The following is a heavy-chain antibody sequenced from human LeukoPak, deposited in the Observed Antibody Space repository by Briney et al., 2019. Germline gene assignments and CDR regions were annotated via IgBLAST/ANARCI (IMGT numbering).Heavy chain of an antibody. Sequence: PGGSLRLSCAASGFTFSSYSMNWVRQAPGKGLEWVSSISSSSSYIYYADSVKGRFTISRDNAKNSLYLQMNSLRAEDTAVYYCARDQGLLEWFSYYYYMDVWGKGTTVTVSS. CDR2: ISSSSSYI. CDR1: GFTFSSYS. V-gene: IGHV3-21*01. D-gene: IGHD3-3*01. CDR3: ARDQGLLEWFSYYYYMDV. J-gene: IGHJ6*03.